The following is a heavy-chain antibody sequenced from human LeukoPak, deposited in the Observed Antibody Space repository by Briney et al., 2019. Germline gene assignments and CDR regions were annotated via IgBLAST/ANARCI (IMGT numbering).Heavy chain of an antibody. CDR1: GGSISSYY. CDR3: ARGAGAGYNLQPFDY. CDR2: IYYSGST. D-gene: IGHD5-24*01. Sequence: PSETLSLTCTVSGGSISSYYWSWIRQPPGKGLEWIGYIYYSGSTKYNPSLKSRVSISVDTSKNQFSLKLSSVTAEDTGVYYCARGAGAGYNLQPFDYWGQGTLVTVSS. V-gene: IGHV4-59*08. J-gene: IGHJ4*02.